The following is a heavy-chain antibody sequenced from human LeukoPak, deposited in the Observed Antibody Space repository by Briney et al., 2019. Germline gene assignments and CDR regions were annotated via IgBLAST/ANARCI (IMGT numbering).Heavy chain of an antibody. V-gene: IGHV3-48*03. D-gene: IGHD6-19*01. Sequence: PGGSLRLSCAASGFTFSSYEMNWVRQAPGKGLEWVSYISSSGSTIYYADSVKGRFTISRDNAKNSLYLQMNSLTAEDTAVYYCAREFFDSSGHYYDAYWGQGTLVTVSS. J-gene: IGHJ4*02. CDR1: GFTFSSYE. CDR2: ISSSGSTI. CDR3: AREFFDSSGHYYDAY.